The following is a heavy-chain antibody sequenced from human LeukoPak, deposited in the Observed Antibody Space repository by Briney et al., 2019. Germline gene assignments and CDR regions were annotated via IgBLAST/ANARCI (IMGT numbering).Heavy chain of an antibody. CDR2: ISYDGSNK. J-gene: IGHJ4*02. CDR3: AKDGSILTGYYSLDC. V-gene: IGHV3-30*18. CDR1: GFTFSSYG. D-gene: IGHD3-9*01. Sequence: PGRSLRLSCAASGFTFSSYGMHWVRQAPGKGLEWVAVISYDGSNKYYADSVKGRFTISRDNSKNTLYLQMNSLRAEDTAVYYCAKDGSILTGYYSLDCWGQGTLVTVSS.